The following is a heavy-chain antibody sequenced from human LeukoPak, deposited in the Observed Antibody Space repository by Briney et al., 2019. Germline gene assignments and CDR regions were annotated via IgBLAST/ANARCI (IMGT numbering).Heavy chain of an antibody. J-gene: IGHJ5*02. D-gene: IGHD3-10*01. Sequence: PSETLSLTCTVSGYSISSGYYWGWIRQPPGKGLEWIGSIYHSGSTYYNPSLKSRVTISVDTSKNQFSLKLSSVTAADTAVYYCASQWFGELFHWFDPWGQGTLVTVSS. V-gene: IGHV4-38-2*02. CDR3: ASQWFGELFHWFDP. CDR2: IYHSGST. CDR1: GYSISSGYY.